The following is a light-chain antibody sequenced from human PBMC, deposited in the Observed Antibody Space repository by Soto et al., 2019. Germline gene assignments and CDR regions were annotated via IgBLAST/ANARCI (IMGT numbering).Light chain of an antibody. J-gene: IGLJ2*01. V-gene: IGLV3-21*04. CDR1: NIGSKS. CDR2: YDS. CDR3: QVWDSSSDHVV. Sequence: SYEQTQPPSVSVAPGKTARITCGGNNIGSKSVHWYQQKPGQAPVLVIYYDSDRPSGIPERFSGSNSGNTATLTISRVEAGDEADYYCQVWDSSSDHVVFGGGTKVTVL.